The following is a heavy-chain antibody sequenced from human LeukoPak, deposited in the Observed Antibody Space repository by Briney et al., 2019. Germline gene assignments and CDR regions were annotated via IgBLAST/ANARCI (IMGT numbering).Heavy chain of an antibody. V-gene: IGHV4-38-2*01. CDR2: VFRDGSA. CDR1: GFSISSGYY. Sequence: SETLSLTCAVSGFSISSGYYWGWIRQPPGKGLVWIGSVFRDGSAFYNPSLKSRVSLSVDTSTMKFSLRLTSVTAADTAVYYCARLTYSFTGSGYHYFDPWGEGALVSVSS. D-gene: IGHD3-22*01. J-gene: IGHJ4*02. CDR3: ARLTYSFTGSGYHYFDP.